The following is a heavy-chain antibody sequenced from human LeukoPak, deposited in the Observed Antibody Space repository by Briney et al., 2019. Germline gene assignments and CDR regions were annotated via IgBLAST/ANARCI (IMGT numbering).Heavy chain of an antibody. J-gene: IGHJ5*02. V-gene: IGHV4-34*01. Sequence: PSGTLSLTCAVYGGSFSGYYWSWIRQPPGKGLEWIGEINHSGSTNYNPSLKSRVTISVDTSKNQFSLKLSSVTAADTAVYYCARGVGAREGYWFDPWGQGTLVTVSS. D-gene: IGHD1-26*01. CDR1: GGSFSGYY. CDR3: ARGVGAREGYWFDP. CDR2: INHSGST.